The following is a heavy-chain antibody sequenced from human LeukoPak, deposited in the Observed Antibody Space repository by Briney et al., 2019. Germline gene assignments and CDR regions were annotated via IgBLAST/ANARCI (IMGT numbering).Heavy chain of an antibody. CDR3: ARQGINFVLMVYAPYYFDY. CDR1: GFTFSSYW. CDR2: IKQEESEK. Sequence: PGGSLRLSCAASGFTFSSYWMSWVRQAPGKGLEWVANIKQEESEKYYVDSVKGRFTISRDNAKNSLYLQMNSLRAEDTAVYYCARQGINFVLMVYAPYYFDYWGQGTLVTVSS. V-gene: IGHV3-7*01. J-gene: IGHJ4*02. D-gene: IGHD2-8*01.